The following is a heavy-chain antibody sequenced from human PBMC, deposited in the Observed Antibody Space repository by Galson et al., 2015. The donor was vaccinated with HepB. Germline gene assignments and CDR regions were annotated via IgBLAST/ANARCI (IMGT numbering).Heavy chain of an antibody. V-gene: IGHV3-21*01. CDR3: VRRTMKPRDAFDI. J-gene: IGHJ3*02. CDR2: ISSSSTYI. CDR1: GFTFSSHN. D-gene: IGHD3-3*01. Sequence: SLRLSCAASGFTFSSHNINWVRQAPGKGLEWVSSISSSSTYIYYADSVKGRFTISRDNAKNSVFPQMNSLRAEDTAVYYCVRRTMKPRDAFDIWGQGTMVTVSS.